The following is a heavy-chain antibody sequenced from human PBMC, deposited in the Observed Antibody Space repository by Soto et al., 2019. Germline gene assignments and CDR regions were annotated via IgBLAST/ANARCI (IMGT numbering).Heavy chain of an antibody. CDR1: GFTFSNDI. J-gene: IGHJ4*02. D-gene: IGHD2-21*01. Sequence: QVQLVESGGGVVQPGGSLRLSCAVSGFTFSNDIMHWVRQAPGKGLEWVALISSDGTNRYYADSVKGRFTTSRDNAKNTMSVQMHSLRVEDTVTYYCARDDDNGSDCELDYWGQGAPVTGSS. CDR2: ISSDGTNR. V-gene: IGHV3-30-3*01. CDR3: ARDDDNGSDCELDY.